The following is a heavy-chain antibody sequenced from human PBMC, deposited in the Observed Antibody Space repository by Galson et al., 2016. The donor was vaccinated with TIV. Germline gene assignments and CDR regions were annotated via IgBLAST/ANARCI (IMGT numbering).Heavy chain of an antibody. Sequence: SLRLSCAASGFTFSSYETNWVRQAPGKGLEWVSYIIESGRSTYYADSVKGRFSISRDNAKNSLYLQMSSLRAEDTAVYYCERGRGYCDTTSCYVDYWGQGTLVTVSS. CDR2: IIESGRST. V-gene: IGHV3-48*03. D-gene: IGHD2-2*01. CDR1: GFTFSSYE. CDR3: ERGRGYCDTTSCYVDY. J-gene: IGHJ4*02.